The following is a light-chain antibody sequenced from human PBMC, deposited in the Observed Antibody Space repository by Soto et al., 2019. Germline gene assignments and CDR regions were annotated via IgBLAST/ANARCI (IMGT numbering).Light chain of an antibody. CDR3: QLLNSYPSIT. Sequence: DIQLTQSPSFLSASVGDRVTITCRASQDISSSLAWYQQKPGKAPKLLIYAASTLQGGVPSRFSGSGSGTEFTLTISSLQPEDFATYYCQLLNSYPSITCGQGTRLEIK. V-gene: IGKV1-9*01. J-gene: IGKJ5*01. CDR2: AAS. CDR1: QDISSS.